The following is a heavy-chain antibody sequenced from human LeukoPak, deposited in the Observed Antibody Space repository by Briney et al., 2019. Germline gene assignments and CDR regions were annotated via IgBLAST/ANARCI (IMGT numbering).Heavy chain of an antibody. Sequence: AGGSLRLSCAASGFTFDDYAMHWVRQAPGKGLEWVSGISWNSGSIGYADSVKGRFTISRDNAKNSLYLQMNSLRAEDTALYYCAKGGRRTYSGYDTRGQGTLVTVSS. CDR2: ISWNSGSI. CDR3: AKGGRRTYSGYDT. D-gene: IGHD5-12*01. V-gene: IGHV3-9*01. CDR1: GFTFDDYA. J-gene: IGHJ4*02.